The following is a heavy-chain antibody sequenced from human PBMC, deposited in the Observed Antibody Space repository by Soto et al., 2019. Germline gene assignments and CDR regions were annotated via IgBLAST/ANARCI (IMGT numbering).Heavy chain of an antibody. Sequence: ASVKVSCKASGYTFTNYAMHWVRQAPGQRLEWMGWINAGNGNTKYSQKFQGRVTITRDTSASTAYMELSSLRSEDTDVYYCARGTGSGMDVWGQGTTVTVPS. D-gene: IGHD3-10*01. CDR2: INAGNGNT. J-gene: IGHJ6*02. CDR3: ARGTGSGMDV. CDR1: GYTFTNYA. V-gene: IGHV1-3*01.